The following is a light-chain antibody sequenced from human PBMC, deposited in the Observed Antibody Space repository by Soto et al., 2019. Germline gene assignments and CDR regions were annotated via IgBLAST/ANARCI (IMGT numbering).Light chain of an antibody. CDR3: TSFSSSTSLYV. Sequence: QSVLTQPASVSGPLGQSITISCTGTTRDIAGYNYISWYQQLPGKAPKLMIYRVTIRPSGISNRFSGSKSGNTASLTISGLQAEDEADYYCTSFSSSTSLYVFGTGTKVTVL. J-gene: IGLJ1*01. CDR1: TRDIAGYNY. V-gene: IGLV2-14*01. CDR2: RVT.